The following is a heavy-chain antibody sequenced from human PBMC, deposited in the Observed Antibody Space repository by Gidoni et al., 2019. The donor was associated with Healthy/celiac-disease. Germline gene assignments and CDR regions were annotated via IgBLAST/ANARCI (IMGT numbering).Heavy chain of an antibody. CDR2: FDPEDGET. CDR3: ATREYCSGGSCYSGDYYYYGMDV. J-gene: IGHJ6*02. Sequence: QVQLVQSGAEVKKPGASVKVSCKVSGYTLTELSMHWVRQAPGKGLEWMGGFDPEDGETIYAQKFQGRVTMTEDTSTDTAYMELSSLRSEDTAVYYCATREYCSGGSCYSGDYYYYGMDVWGQGTTVTVSS. CDR1: GYTLTELS. D-gene: IGHD2-15*01. V-gene: IGHV1-24*01.